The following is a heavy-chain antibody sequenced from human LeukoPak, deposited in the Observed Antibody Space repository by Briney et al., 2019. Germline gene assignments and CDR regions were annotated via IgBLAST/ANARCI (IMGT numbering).Heavy chain of an antibody. V-gene: IGHV3-30*04. D-gene: IGHD4-17*01. CDR2: ISYDGSNK. Sequence: GGSLRLSCAASGFTFSSYAMHWVRQAPGKGLEWVAVISYDGSNKYYADSVKGRFTISRDNSKNTLYLQMNSLRAEDTAVYYCARHRGRLTVTKGWFDPWGQGTLVTVSS. CDR3: ARHRGRLTVTKGWFDP. J-gene: IGHJ5*02. CDR1: GFTFSSYA.